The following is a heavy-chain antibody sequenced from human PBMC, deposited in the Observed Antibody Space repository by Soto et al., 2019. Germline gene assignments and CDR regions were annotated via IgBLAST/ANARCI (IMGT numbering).Heavy chain of an antibody. CDR2: IRSKTNSYAT. CDR1: GFTFSGSA. CDR3: TGDPRNYYDSSGSANWFDP. Sequence: EVQLVESGGGLVQPGGSLKLSCAASGFTFSGSAMHWVRQASGKGLEWVGRIRSKTNSYATAYAASVKGRFTISRDDSKNTAYLQMNSLKTEDTAVYYCTGDPRNYYDSSGSANWFDPWGQGTLVTVSS. V-gene: IGHV3-73*02. D-gene: IGHD3-22*01. J-gene: IGHJ5*02.